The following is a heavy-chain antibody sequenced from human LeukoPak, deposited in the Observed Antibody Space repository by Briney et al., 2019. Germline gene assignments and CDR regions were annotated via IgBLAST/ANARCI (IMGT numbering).Heavy chain of an antibody. CDR1: GGSFSGYY. CDR2: INHSGST. CDR3: ARSLRIAATYFDY. Sequence: PSETLSLTCAVYGGSFSGYYWSWIRQPPGKGLEWFGEINHSGSTNYNPSLKSRVTISVDTSKNQFSLKLSSVTAADTAVYYCARSLRIAATYFDYWGQGALVTVSS. J-gene: IGHJ4*02. D-gene: IGHD6-13*01. V-gene: IGHV4-34*01.